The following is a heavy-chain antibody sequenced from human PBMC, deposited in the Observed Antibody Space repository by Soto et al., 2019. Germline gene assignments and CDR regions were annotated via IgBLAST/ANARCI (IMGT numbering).Heavy chain of an antibody. J-gene: IGHJ4*02. D-gene: IGHD6-19*01. CDR1: GFTFDDYA. CDR2: ISWNSGSI. V-gene: IGHV3-9*01. Sequence: LSCAASGFTFDDYAMHWVRQAPGKGLEWVSGISWNSGSIGYADSVKGRFTISRDNAKNSLYLQMNSLRAEDTALYYCAKDIFGSGWYYFDYWGQGTLVTVSS. CDR3: AKDIFGSGWYYFDY.